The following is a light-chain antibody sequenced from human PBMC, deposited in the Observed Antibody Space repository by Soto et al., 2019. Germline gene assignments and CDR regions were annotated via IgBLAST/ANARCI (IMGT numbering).Light chain of an antibody. J-gene: IGKJ5*01. CDR1: QSIGGW. CDR3: QEHNSYSWT. V-gene: IGKV1-5*03. CDR2: EAS. Sequence: IQIAHSPSTLSASVRDRVTITCRASQSIGGWLAWYQQKPGKAPKLLIYEASVLQNGVPSRFSGSGSGTEFTLAISSLQPDDFATYYCQEHNSYSWTFGQGTRLENK.